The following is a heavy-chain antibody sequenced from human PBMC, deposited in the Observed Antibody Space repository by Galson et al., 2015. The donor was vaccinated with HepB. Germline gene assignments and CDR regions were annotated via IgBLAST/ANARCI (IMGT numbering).Heavy chain of an antibody. Sequence: SVKVSCKASGYTFTSYGISWVRQAPGQGLEWMGWISAYNGNTNYAQKLQGRVTMTTDTSTSTAYMELRSLRSDDTAVYYCARVYGDCGGDCSITYYYYYYGMDVWGQGTTVTVSS. CDR2: ISAYNGNT. V-gene: IGHV1-18*01. CDR1: GYTFTSYG. D-gene: IGHD2-21*02. CDR3: ARVYGDCGGDCSITYYYYYYGMDV. J-gene: IGHJ6*02.